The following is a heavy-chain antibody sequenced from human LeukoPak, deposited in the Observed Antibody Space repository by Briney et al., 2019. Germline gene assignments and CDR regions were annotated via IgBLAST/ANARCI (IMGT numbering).Heavy chain of an antibody. CDR3: ARDRPDAFDI. CDR1: GFSFCSNG. J-gene: IGHJ3*02. Sequence: GRSLRLSCAASGFSFCSNGMHWVRQAPGKGLEWVAVIWYDGSNKYYADSVKGRFTISRDNSKNTLYLQMNSLRADDTAVYYCARDRPDAFDIWGQGTMVTVSS. V-gene: IGHV3-33*01. D-gene: IGHD6-6*01. CDR2: IWYDGSNK.